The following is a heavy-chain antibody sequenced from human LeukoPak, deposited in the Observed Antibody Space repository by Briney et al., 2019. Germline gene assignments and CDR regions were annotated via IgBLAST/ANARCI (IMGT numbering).Heavy chain of an antibody. J-gene: IGHJ3*02. CDR3: ARGRSSTSCYDDAFDI. V-gene: IGHV4-34*01. CDR2: INHSGST. CDR1: GGSFSGYY. Sequence: PSETLSLTCAVYGGSFSGYYWSWIRQPPGKGLEWIGEINHSGSTNYNPSLKSRVTISVDTSKNQFSLKLSSVTAADTAVYYCARGRSSTSCYDDAFDIWGQGTMVTVSS. D-gene: IGHD2-2*01.